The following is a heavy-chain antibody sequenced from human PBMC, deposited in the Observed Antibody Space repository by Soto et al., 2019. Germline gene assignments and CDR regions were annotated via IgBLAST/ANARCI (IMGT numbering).Heavy chain of an antibody. J-gene: IGHJ3*02. V-gene: IGHV3-23*01. Sequence: EVQLLESGGGLRQPGGSLRLSCVASGYNFTKYAVSRVHKAPGEGLELVSAISSGGDNTHYTDSVKGRFTITRDNSKNMLHLEMNSLTVEDTAVYYCVRREQYCDGTGFHALDIWGKGTRVTVSS. D-gene: IGHD3-22*01. CDR3: VRREQYCDGTGFHALDI. CDR2: ISSGGDNT. CDR1: GYNFTKYA.